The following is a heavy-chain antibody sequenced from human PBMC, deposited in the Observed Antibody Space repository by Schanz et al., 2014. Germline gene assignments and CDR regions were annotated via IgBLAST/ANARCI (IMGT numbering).Heavy chain of an antibody. V-gene: IGHV1-2*02. CDR2: TNPNGGA. D-gene: IGHD1-1*01. CDR1: GYTFTAYY. Sequence: QVQLVQSGAEVKKPGASVKVSCKASGYTFTAYYFHWVRQAPGQGLEWMGVTNPNGGAEFAQKFQGRISMTRDTSTTTFYMELSSLTSDDTAVYFCARDVGRPGHFWYFDLWGRGTLVTVSS. J-gene: IGHJ2*01. CDR3: ARDVGRPGHFWYFDL.